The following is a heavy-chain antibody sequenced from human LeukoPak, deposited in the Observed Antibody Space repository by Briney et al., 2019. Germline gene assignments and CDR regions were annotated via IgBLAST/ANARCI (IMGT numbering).Heavy chain of an antibody. CDR1: GGSFSGYY. D-gene: IGHD3-10*01. CDR2: INHSGST. Sequence: PSETLSLTCAVYGGSFSGYYWSWIRQPPGKGLEWIGEINHSGSTNYNPSLKSRVTISVDTSKNQFSLKLSSVTAADTAVYYCARGPHYGSGSCPILFDYWGQGTLVTVSS. V-gene: IGHV4-34*01. J-gene: IGHJ4*02. CDR3: ARGPHYGSGSCPILFDY.